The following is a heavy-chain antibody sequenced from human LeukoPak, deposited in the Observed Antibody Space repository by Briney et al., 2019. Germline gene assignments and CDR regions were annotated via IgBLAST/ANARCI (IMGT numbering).Heavy chain of an antibody. CDR2: SSYTGST. J-gene: IGHJ3*02. CDR1: GGSVSSGSYY. D-gene: IGHD3-10*01. CDR3: ARDRSGSSSLNAFDI. V-gene: IGHV4-61*01. Sequence: SETLSLTCTVSGGSVSSGSYYWSWIRQPPGKGLEWITYSSYTGSTNYNPSLKSRVTISVDTSKNQFSLRLSSVTAADTAVYYCARDRSGSSSLNAFDIWGQGTMVTVSS.